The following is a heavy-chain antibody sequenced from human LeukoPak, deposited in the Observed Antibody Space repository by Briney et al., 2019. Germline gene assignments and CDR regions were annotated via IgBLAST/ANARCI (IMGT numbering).Heavy chain of an antibody. D-gene: IGHD5-18*01. J-gene: IGHJ3*02. CDR1: GGSISSSSYY. CDR3: ARGWSGYSYVLSRGAFDI. Sequence: KSSETLSLTCTVSGGSISSSSYYWSWIRQPPGKGLEWIGEINHSGSTNYNPSLKSRVTISVDTPKNQFSLKLSSVTAADTAVYYCARGWSGYSYVLSRGAFDIWGQGTMVTVSS. V-gene: IGHV4-39*07. CDR2: INHSGST.